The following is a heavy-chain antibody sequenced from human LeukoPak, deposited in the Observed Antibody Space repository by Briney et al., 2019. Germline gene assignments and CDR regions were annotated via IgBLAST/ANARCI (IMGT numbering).Heavy chain of an antibody. CDR1: GYTFTTYA. CDR2: INTGNGNT. CDR3: ARGASCKQCLPDAFDI. D-gene: IGHD2-2*01. V-gene: IGHV1-3*04. Sequence: ASVKVSCKASGYTFTTYAMHWVRQAPGQRLEWMGWINTGNGNTKYSQKFQGRVTFTRDTSASTAYMELSSLSSEDTAVYYCARGASCKQCLPDAFDIWGQGTMVTVSS. J-gene: IGHJ3*02.